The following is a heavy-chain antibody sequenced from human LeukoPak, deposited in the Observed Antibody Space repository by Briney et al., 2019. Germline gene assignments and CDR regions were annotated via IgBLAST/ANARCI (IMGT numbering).Heavy chain of an antibody. J-gene: IGHJ1*01. V-gene: IGHV4-31*03. Sequence: SQTLSLTCSVSGASISSTNYYWSWVRQVPGKGLEWIGYIYYSGRTYFNPSLRSRVSMSVDPSKSQFSLNLTSVTAADTAVYYCARVVPVPAEYFRHWGQGTLVTVSS. CDR1: GASISSTNYY. CDR3: ARVVPVPAEYFRH. CDR2: IYYSGRT.